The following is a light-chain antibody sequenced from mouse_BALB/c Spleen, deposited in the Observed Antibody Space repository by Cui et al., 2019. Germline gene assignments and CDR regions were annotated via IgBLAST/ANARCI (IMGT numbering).Light chain of an antibody. Sequence: QILLTQSPAIMSASPGEKVTMTCSASSSVSYMHWYQQKPGSSPKPWIYETSNLASGFPARFSGSGSGTSYSLIISSMEAEDAATYYCHQRSSYRTFGGGTKLEIK. J-gene: IGKJ1*01. V-gene: IGKV4-69*01. CDR1: SSVSY. CDR3: HQRSSYRT. CDR2: ETS.